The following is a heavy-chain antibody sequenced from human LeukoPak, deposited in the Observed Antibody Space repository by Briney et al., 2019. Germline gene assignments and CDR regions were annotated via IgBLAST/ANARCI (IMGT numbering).Heavy chain of an antibody. D-gene: IGHD6-6*01. CDR2: ISSSSSYI. J-gene: IGHJ4*02. CDR1: GFTFSSYS. Sequence: PGGSLRLSCAASGFTFSSYSMNWVRQAPGKGLEWISSISSSSSYIYYADSVKGRFTISRDNAKNSLYLQMNSLRAEDTAVYYCTRGREYSSSSSGDWRQGTLVTVSS. CDR3: TRGREYSSSSSGD. V-gene: IGHV3-21*01.